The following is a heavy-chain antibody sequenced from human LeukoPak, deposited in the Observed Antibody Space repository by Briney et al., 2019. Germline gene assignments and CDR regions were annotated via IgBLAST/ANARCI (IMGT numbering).Heavy chain of an antibody. CDR3: AKELLWFGELTDYFDY. J-gene: IGHJ4*02. V-gene: IGHV3-30*18. CDR2: ISYDGSNK. CDR1: GFTFSSYG. D-gene: IGHD3-10*01. Sequence: PGRSLRLSCAASGFTFSSYGMHWVRQAPGKGLEWVAVISYDGSNKYYADSVKGRFTISRDNSKNTLYLQMNSLRAEDTAVYYCAKELLWFGELTDYFDYWGQGTLVTVSS.